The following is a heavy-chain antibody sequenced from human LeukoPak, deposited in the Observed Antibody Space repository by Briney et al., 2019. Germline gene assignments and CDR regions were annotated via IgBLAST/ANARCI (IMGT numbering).Heavy chain of an antibody. J-gene: IGHJ4*02. CDR3: ARAGGTSWADY. CDR1: GFTFRDYW. V-gene: IGHV3-7*01. CDR2: VKQDGTEK. Sequence: GGSLRLSCEASGFTFRDYWITWVRQAPGKGLEWVANVKQDGTEKFYVDSVKGRFTISRDNGKNSLYLQMNSLRVEDTAIYYCARAGGTSWADYWGQGTLVTVSS. D-gene: IGHD6-13*01.